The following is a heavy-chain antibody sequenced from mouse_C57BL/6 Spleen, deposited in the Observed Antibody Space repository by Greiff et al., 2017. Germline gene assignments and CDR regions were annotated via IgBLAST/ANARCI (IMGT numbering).Heavy chain of an antibody. J-gene: IGHJ4*01. V-gene: IGHV1-42*01. CDR1: GYSFTGHY. CDR3: ARITMDY. CDR2: INPSTGGT. Sequence: VQLQQSGPELVKPGASVKISCKASGYSFTGHYMNWVKQSPEKSLEWIGEINPSTGGTTYNQKFKAKATLTVDKSSSTAYMQLKSLTSEDSAVYYCARITMDYWGQGTSVTVSS.